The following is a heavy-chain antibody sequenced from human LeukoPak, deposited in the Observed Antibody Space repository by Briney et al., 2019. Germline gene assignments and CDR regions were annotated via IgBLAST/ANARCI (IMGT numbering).Heavy chain of an antibody. CDR1: GGSISSYY. D-gene: IGHD4-17*01. CDR2: IYYSGSA. CDR3: AIGTYGDYVNYYYMDV. Sequence: SETLSLTCTVSGGSISSYYWSWIRQPPGKGLEWIGYIYYSGSANYNPSLKSRVTISVDTSKNQFSLKLSSVAAADTAVYYCAIGTYGDYVNYYYMDVWGKGTTVTISS. V-gene: IGHV4-59*08. J-gene: IGHJ6*03.